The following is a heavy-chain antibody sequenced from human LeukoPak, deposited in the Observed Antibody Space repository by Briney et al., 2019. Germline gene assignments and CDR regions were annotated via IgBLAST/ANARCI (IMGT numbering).Heavy chain of an antibody. CDR3: VTNFDPDVD. CDR1: GFSFSSNS. D-gene: IGHD3-9*01. Sequence: PGGSLRLSCAASGFSFSSNSMNWVCQAPGKGLEWVSYISGSSSTIYYADSVKGRFTISRDNAKNSLYLQMNSLRAEDTAVYYCVTNFDPDVDWGQGTLVTVSS. J-gene: IGHJ4*02. CDR2: ISGSSSTI. V-gene: IGHV3-48*01.